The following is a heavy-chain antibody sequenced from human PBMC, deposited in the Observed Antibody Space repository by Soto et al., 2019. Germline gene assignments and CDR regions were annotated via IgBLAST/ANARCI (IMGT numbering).Heavy chain of an antibody. CDR2: ISYDGSNK. D-gene: IGHD5-12*01. J-gene: IGHJ3*02. CDR1: GFTFSSYG. CDR3: AKGDGYNSIALFDI. Sequence: PGGSLRLSCAASGFTFSSYGMHWVRQAPGKGLEWVAVISYDGSNKYYADSVKGRFTISRDNSKNTLYLQMNSLRAEDTAVYYCAKGDGYNSIALFDIWGQGTMVTVSS. V-gene: IGHV3-30*18.